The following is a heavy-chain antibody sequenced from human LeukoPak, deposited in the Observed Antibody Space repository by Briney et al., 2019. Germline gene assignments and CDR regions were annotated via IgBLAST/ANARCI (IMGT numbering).Heavy chain of an antibody. CDR2: RSVYNGDT. V-gene: IGHV1-18*01. J-gene: IGHJ5*02. D-gene: IGHD6-6*01. CDR1: GYSFRICC. CDR3: ARDHMAARPGWFDA. Sequence: ASVKVSCKGSGYSFRICCINWVRQPPAQGLEWMGWRSVYNGDTKYAQKFPGRVTMTTDTSTNTTYMEARSLTSDATAVSSCARDHMAARPGWFDAWGQGNLVTV.